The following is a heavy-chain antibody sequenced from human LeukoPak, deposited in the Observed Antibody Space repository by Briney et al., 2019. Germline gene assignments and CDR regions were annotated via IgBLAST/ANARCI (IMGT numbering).Heavy chain of an antibody. D-gene: IGHD3-9*01. CDR3: ARVPTTPWSDILTGYYNDWYFDL. CDR1: GYTFTGYY. CDR2: IIPIFGTA. V-gene: IGHV1-69*13. J-gene: IGHJ2*01. Sequence: GASVKVSCKTSGYTFTGYYMHWVRQAPGQGLEWMGGIIPIFGTANYAQKFQGRVTITADESTSTAYMELSSLRSEDTAVYYCARVPTTPWSDILTGYYNDWYFDLWGRGTLVTVSS.